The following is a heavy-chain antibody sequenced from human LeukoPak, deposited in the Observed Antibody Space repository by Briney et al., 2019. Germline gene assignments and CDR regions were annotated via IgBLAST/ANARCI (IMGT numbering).Heavy chain of an antibody. V-gene: IGHV4-39*07. D-gene: IGHD2-2*02. J-gene: IGHJ4*02. CDR1: GGSISSGDYY. CDR2: IYYSGST. Sequence: SETLSLTCTVAGGSISSGDYYWSWIRQPPWKGLEWIGSIYYSGSTYYNPSLKSRVTISVDTSKNQFSLKLSSVTAADTAVYYCARGYCSSTSCYTPFDYWGQGTLVTASS. CDR3: ARGYCSSTSCYTPFDY.